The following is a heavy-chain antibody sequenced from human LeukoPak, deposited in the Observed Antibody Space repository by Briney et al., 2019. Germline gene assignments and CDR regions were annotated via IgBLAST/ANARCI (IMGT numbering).Heavy chain of an antibody. CDR1: GYTFTSYY. Sequence: GASVKVSCKASGYTFTSYYFHWVRQAPGQGLEWMGIINPSGGSTTYAQRFQGRVTMTRDMSTSAVYMEVSSLRSEDTAVYYCARGRSLAVAPHLYYFDYWGQGTLVTVSS. CDR2: INPSGGST. D-gene: IGHD6-19*01. V-gene: IGHV1-46*01. J-gene: IGHJ4*02. CDR3: ARGRSLAVAPHLYYFDY.